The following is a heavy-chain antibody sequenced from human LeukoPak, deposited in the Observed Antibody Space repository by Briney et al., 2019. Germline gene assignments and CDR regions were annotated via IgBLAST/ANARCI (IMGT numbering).Heavy chain of an antibody. CDR3: ARADQGPLDY. V-gene: IGHV3-48*03. CDR2: ISSSGSTI. D-gene: IGHD2-2*01. Sequence: PGGSLRLSCAASGFTFSSYEMNWVRQAPGKGLEWVSYISSSGSTIYYADSVKGRFTISRDNAKNSLYLQMNSLRAEDTAVFYCARADQGPLDYWGQGTLVTVSS. J-gene: IGHJ4*02. CDR1: GFTFSSYE.